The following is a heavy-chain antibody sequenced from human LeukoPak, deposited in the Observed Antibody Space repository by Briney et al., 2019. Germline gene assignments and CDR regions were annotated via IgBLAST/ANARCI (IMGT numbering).Heavy chain of an antibody. CDR1: GFTFSTYA. Sequence: GGSLRLSCAASGFTFSTYAMSWVRQAPGKGLEWVSAFSGSGGSTYYADSVKGRFTISRDNSKNTLYLQMNSLRAEDTAVYYCARSSGTDSGWWYWFDPWGQGTLVTVSS. D-gene: IGHD6-19*01. V-gene: IGHV3-23*01. CDR2: FSGSGGST. J-gene: IGHJ5*02. CDR3: ARSSGTDSGWWYWFDP.